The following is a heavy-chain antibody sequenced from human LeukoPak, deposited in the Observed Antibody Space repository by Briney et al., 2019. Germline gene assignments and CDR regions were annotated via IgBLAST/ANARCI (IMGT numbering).Heavy chain of an antibody. Sequence: SETLSLTCTVSGGSISSYYWSWIRQPPGKGLEWIGYIYYSGSTNYNPSLKSRVTISVDTSKNQFSLKLSSVTAADTAAYYCARHLLRAKRQTHEFDPWGQGTLVTVSS. CDR3: ARHLLRAKRQTHEFDP. CDR2: IYYSGST. J-gene: IGHJ5*02. V-gene: IGHV4-59*08. CDR1: GGSISSYY. D-gene: IGHD1-1*01.